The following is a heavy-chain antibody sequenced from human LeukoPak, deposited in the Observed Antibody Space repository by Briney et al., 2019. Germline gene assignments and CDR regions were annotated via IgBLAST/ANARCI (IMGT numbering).Heavy chain of an antibody. CDR2: IYHSGST. J-gene: IGHJ5*02. D-gene: IGHD6-13*01. CDR1: GYSISSGYY. V-gene: IGHV4-38-2*02. CDR3: ARVRPRYSSSWSENWFDP. Sequence: SETLSLTCTVSGYSISSGYYWGWIRQPPGKGLEWIGSIYHSGSTYYNPSLKSRVTISVDTSKNQFSLKLSSVTAADTAVYYCARVRPRYSSSWSENWFDPWGQGTLVTVSS.